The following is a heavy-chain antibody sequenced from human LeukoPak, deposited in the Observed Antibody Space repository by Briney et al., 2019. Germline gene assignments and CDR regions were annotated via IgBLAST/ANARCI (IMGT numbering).Heavy chain of an antibody. Sequence: ASVKLSCKASGYTFTIYAMNWVRQAPGQGLEWMGWINTNTGNPTYAQGFTGRFVFSLDTSVSTAYLQISSLKAEDTAVYYCATGPHNYGILTGTGSLDYWGQGTLVTVSS. V-gene: IGHV7-4-1*02. CDR1: GYTFTIYA. J-gene: IGHJ4*02. CDR2: INTNTGNP. CDR3: ATGPHNYGILTGTGSLDY. D-gene: IGHD3-9*01.